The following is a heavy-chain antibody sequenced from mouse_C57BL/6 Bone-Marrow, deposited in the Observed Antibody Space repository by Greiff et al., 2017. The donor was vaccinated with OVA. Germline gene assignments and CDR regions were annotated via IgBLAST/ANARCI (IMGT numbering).Heavy chain of an antibody. J-gene: IGHJ2*01. CDR2: IYPGGGYT. V-gene: IGHV1-63*01. D-gene: IGHD4-1*01. CDR3: ARSSWDDYFDS. CDR1: GYTFTNYW. Sequence: VQLQQSGAELVRPGTSVKMSCKASGYTFTNYWIGWAKQRPGHGLEWIGDIYPGGGYTNYNEKFKGKATLTADKSSSTAYMQFSSLTSEDSAIYYCARSSWDDYFDSRGHGTTLTVSS.